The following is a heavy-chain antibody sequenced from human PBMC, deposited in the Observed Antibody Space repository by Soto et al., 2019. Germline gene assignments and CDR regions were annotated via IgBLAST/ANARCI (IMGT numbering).Heavy chain of an antibody. CDR3: AKDFKAGSLSDP. V-gene: IGHV3-30*18. CDR1: GFTFSSYG. Sequence: GGSLRLSCAASGFTFSSYGMHWVRQAPGKGLEWVAVISYDGSNKYYADSVKGRFTISRDNSKNTLYLQMNSLRAEDTAVYYCAKDFKAGSLSDPWGQGTLVTVSS. D-gene: IGHD3-10*01. CDR2: ISYDGSNK. J-gene: IGHJ5*02.